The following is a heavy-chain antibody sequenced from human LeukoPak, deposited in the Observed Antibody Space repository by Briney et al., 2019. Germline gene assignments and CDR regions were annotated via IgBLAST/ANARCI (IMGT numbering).Heavy chain of an antibody. J-gene: IGHJ4*02. D-gene: IGHD1-7*01. CDR2: ISSSGSTI. CDR3: TTERYNWNYVWDY. V-gene: IGHV3-48*04. CDR1: GFTFSSYS. Sequence: GGSLRLSCAASGFTFSSYSMNWVRQAPGKGLEWVSYISSSGSTIYYADSVKGRFTISRDNAKNSLYLQMNSLRAEDTAVYYCTTERYNWNYVWDYWGQGTLVTVSS.